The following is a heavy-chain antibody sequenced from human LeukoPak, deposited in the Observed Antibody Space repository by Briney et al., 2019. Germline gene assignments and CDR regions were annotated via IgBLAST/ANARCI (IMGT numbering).Heavy chain of an antibody. Sequence: QAGGSLRLSCAASGFTFSSYGMHWVRKAPGKGLEWVAVIWYDGSNKYYADSVKGRFTISRDNSKNTLYLQMNSLRAEDTAVYYCARDGGGSGFNWFDPWGQGTLVTVSS. CDR3: ARDGGGSGFNWFDP. V-gene: IGHV3-33*01. D-gene: IGHD5-12*01. CDR2: IWYDGSNK. J-gene: IGHJ5*02. CDR1: GFTFSSYG.